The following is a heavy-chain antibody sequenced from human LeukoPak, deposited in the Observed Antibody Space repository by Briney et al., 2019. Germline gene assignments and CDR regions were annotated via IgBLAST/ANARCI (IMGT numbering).Heavy chain of an antibody. V-gene: IGHV4-38-2*02. CDR3: ARDLSLLGAFDV. Sequence: PSETLSLTCTVSGYSISSGYYWGWIRQPPGKGLEWIGTIYHTGSTDYNPSLKSRVTISVDTTKNQFSLRLSSVTAADTAVYYCARDLSLLGAFDVWGQGTLVTVSS. J-gene: IGHJ3*01. CDR1: GYSISSGYY. CDR2: IYHTGST. D-gene: IGHD3-16*01.